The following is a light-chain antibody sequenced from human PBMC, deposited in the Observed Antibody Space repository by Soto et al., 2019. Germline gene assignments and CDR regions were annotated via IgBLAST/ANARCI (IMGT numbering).Light chain of an antibody. CDR1: QSVSSN. V-gene: IGKV3-15*01. CDR3: QQYNNWPQT. CDR2: GAS. Sequence: EIVMTQSPATPSVSPGERATLSSRASQSVSSNLAWYQQKPGQAPRLLIYGASTRATGIPARFSGSGSGTEFTLTISSLQSEDFAVYYCQQYNNWPQTFGQGTKVDI. J-gene: IGKJ1*01.